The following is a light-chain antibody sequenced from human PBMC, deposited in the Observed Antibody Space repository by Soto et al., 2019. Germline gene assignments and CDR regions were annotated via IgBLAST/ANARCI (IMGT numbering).Light chain of an antibody. CDR3: RKYSTAPLT. CDR1: QVISTY. J-gene: IGKJ4*01. CDR2: AAS. V-gene: IGKV1-27*01. Sequence: DIQMTQSPSSLSASVGDRVTITCRASQVISTYLAWYQQKPGKVPKLLIYAASTLQSGVPSRFSGSGSGTDFTLTISRLQPEDVATYYCRKYSTAPLTFGGGTMVEIK.